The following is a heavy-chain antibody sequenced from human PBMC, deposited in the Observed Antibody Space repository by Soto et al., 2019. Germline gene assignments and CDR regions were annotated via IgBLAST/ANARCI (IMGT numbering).Heavy chain of an antibody. CDR3: AKLEYYDYVWGSYRWGHFDY. J-gene: IGHJ4*02. D-gene: IGHD3-16*02. Sequence: EVQLLESGGGLVQPGGSLRLSCAASGFTFSSYAMSWVRQAPGKGLEWVSAISGSGGSTYYADSVKGRFTISRDNSKNTLYLQMNSLRAEDTAVYYCAKLEYYDYVWGSYRWGHFDYWGQGTLVTVSS. CDR2: ISGSGGST. CDR1: GFTFSSYA. V-gene: IGHV3-23*01.